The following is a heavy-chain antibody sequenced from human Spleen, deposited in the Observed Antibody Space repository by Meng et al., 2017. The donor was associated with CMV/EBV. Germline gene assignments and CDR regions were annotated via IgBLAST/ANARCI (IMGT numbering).Heavy chain of an antibody. CDR2: IIPMFATT. Sequence: SAKVSCKASGGTFSSYANSWVRQAPGQGLEWMGWIIPMFATTNYPQKFQGRVTIPADGSTTTVYMELASLRSADTAVYYGASVATQVGFPYYYAMDVWGQGTTVTVSS. CDR1: GGTFSSYA. D-gene: IGHD1-26*01. V-gene: IGHV1-69*13. J-gene: IGHJ6*02. CDR3: ASVATQVGFPYYYAMDV.